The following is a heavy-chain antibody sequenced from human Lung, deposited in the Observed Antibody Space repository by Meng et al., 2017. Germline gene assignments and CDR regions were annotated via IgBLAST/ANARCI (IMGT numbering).Heavy chain of an antibody. CDR3: ARGPTTMAHDFDY. CDR1: GGSFSDYY. V-gene: IGHV4-34*01. CDR2: INHSGST. J-gene: IGHJ4*02. Sequence: VQPPRWGPGLLKPSQALSLPCVVSGGSFSDYYWSWIRQPPGKGLEWIGEINHSGSTNYNPSLESRATISVDTSQNNLSLKLSSVTAADSAVYYCARGPTTMAHDFDYWGQGTLVTVSS. D-gene: IGHD4-11*01.